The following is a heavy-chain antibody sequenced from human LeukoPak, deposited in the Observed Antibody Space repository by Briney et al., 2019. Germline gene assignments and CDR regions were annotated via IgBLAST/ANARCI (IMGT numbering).Heavy chain of an antibody. Sequence: GESLKISCKGSGYNFAHDWIGWVRQMPGKGLEWMGIIFPDDSDTIYSPSFQGHVTISADKSINTAYLQWSDLKASDSAMYYCARQESEMTTPANRYFDLWGQGTLITVSS. J-gene: IGHJ4*02. D-gene: IGHD2-15*01. V-gene: IGHV5-51*01. CDR2: IFPDDSDT. CDR3: ARQESEMTTPANRYFDL. CDR1: GYNFAHDW.